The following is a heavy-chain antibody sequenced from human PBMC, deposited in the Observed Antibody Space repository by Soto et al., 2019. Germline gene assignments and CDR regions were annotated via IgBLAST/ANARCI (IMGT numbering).Heavy chain of an antibody. CDR2: IYYSWST. CDR3: AKCRRGLTGDAFDI. Sequence: QLQLQESGPGLVKPSETLSLTCTVSGGSISSSSYYWGWIRQPPGKGLEWIGSIYYSWSTYYNPSLKSRVTISVDTSKNQFSLKLSSVTAADTAVYYCAKCRRGLTGDAFDIWGQGTMVTVSS. CDR1: GGSISSSSYY. J-gene: IGHJ3*02. D-gene: IGHD1-20*01. V-gene: IGHV4-39*01.